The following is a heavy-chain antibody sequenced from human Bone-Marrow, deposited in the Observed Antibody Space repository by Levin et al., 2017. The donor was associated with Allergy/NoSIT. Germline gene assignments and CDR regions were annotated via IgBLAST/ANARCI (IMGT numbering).Heavy chain of an antibody. CDR3: ARDPLVGFRFRLDY. V-gene: IGHV3-33*01. Sequence: GGSLRLSCAASGFTFSSYGMHWVRQAPGKGLEWVAVIWYDGSNKYYADSVKGRFTISRDNSKNTLYLQMNSLRAEDTAVYYCARDPLVGFRFRLDYWGQGTLVTVSS. CDR1: GFTFSSYG. D-gene: IGHD2-21*01. J-gene: IGHJ4*02. CDR2: IWYDGSNK.